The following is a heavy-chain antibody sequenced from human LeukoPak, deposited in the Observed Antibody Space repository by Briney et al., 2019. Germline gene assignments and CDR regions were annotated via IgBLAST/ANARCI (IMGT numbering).Heavy chain of an antibody. V-gene: IGHV1-2*02. D-gene: IGHD6-19*01. CDR1: GYTFTGYY. J-gene: IGHJ5*02. CDR2: INPNSGGT. CDR3: ARTPYSSGWFLPWELNGFDP. Sequence: ASVKVSCKASGYTFTGYYMHWVRQAPGQGLEWMGWINPNSGGTNYAQKFQGRVTMTRDTSISTAYMELSRLRSDDTAVYYCARTPYSSGWFLPWELNGFDPWGQGTLVTVSS.